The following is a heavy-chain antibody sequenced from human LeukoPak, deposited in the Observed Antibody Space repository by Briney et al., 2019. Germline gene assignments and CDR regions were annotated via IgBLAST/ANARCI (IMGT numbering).Heavy chain of an antibody. CDR1: GFSFTNYY. Sequence: GASVKVSCKASGFSFTNYYVHWVRQAPGQGLEWMGVINPSGDSTDYAQKFQGRVTMTRDTSTSTLYMELSSLRSEDTAVYYCAKDNSDGHDLYWWFDPWGRGTLVTVSS. D-gene: IGHD3/OR15-3a*01. J-gene: IGHJ5*02. CDR3: AKDNSDGHDLYWWFDP. V-gene: IGHV1-46*01. CDR2: INPSGDST.